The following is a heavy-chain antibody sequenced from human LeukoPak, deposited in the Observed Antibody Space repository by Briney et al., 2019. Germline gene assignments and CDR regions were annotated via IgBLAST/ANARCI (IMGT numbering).Heavy chain of an antibody. CDR1: GGSISSSSYY. Sequence: SETLSLTCTVSGGSISSSSYYWGWIRQPPGKGLEWIGSIYYSGSTYYNPSLKSRVTISVDTSKNQFSLKLSSVTAADTAVYYCAREQERYSGSYYDSDYWGQGTLVTVSS. CDR3: AREQERYSGSYYDSDY. V-gene: IGHV4-39*07. J-gene: IGHJ4*02. CDR2: IYYSGST. D-gene: IGHD1-26*01.